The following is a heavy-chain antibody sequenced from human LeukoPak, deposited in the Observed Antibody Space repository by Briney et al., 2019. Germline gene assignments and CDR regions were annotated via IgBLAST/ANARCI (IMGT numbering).Heavy chain of an antibody. CDR2: INHSGST. CDR1: GGSFSGYY. D-gene: IGHD4-17*01. CDR3: ARDLYGDPFYGMDV. V-gene: IGHV4-34*01. J-gene: IGHJ6*02. Sequence: SETLSLTCAVYGGSFSGYYWSWIRQPPGKGLEWIGEINHSGSTNYNPSLKSRVTISEDTSKNQFSLKLSSVTAADTAVYYCARDLYGDPFYGMDVWGQGTTVTVSS.